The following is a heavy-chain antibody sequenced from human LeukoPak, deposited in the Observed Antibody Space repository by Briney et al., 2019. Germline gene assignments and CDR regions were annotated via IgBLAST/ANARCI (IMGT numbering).Heavy chain of an antibody. CDR1: GYTFTSYG. J-gene: IGHJ5*02. Sequence: GAPVKGSCKASGYTFTSYGISWVRQAPGQGLEWMGWISAYNGNTNYAQKLQGRVTMTTDTSTSTAYMELRSLRSDDTAVYYCARADILTSPFDPWGQGTLVTVSS. CDR2: ISAYNGNT. V-gene: IGHV1-18*04. CDR3: ARADILTSPFDP. D-gene: IGHD3-9*01.